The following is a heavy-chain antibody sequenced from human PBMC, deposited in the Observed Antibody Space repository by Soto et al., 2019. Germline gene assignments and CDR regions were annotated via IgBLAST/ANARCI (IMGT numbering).Heavy chain of an antibody. Sequence: SETLSLKCTVSGDSITSYYWSSIRQPPGKLLEWIGYIYYSGSTNYNPSLKSRVNISVDTSKNQFSLKLSSVTAAGTAVYYCARDRGGYSGYEAPWYYDYGMDVWGQGTTVTV. CDR2: IYYSGST. CDR3: ARDRGGYSGYEAPWYYDYGMDV. CDR1: GDSITSYY. V-gene: IGHV4-59*01. J-gene: IGHJ6*02. D-gene: IGHD5-12*01.